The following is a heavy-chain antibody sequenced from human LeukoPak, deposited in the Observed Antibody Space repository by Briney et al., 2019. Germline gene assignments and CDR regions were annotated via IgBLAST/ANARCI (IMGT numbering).Heavy chain of an antibody. CDR1: GYTFTGYY. CDR2: INPNSGGT. V-gene: IGHV1-2*02. J-gene: IGHJ4*02. D-gene: IGHD3-22*01. CDR3: ARGDYYDSSGYLDY. Sequence: ASVKVSCKASGYTFTGYYMHWVRQAPGQGLEWMGWINPNSGGTNFAQRFQGRVAMTRDTSISTAYMELSRLRSDDTAVYYCARGDYYDSSGYLDYWGQGTLVTVSS.